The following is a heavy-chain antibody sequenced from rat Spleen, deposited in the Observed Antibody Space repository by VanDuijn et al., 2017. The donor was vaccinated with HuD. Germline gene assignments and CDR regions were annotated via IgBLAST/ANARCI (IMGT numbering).Heavy chain of an antibody. CDR3: ATEYYGFTYWYFDF. CDR2: ISPSGGST. Sequence: EVQLVESGGGLVQPGRSLKLSCAASGFTFSNYVMHWIRQAPTKGLEWVASISPSGGSTNSRDSVKGRVTISRNNAESTLYLQLDSLRSEDTATYYCATEYYGFTYWYFDFWGPGTMVTVSS. D-gene: IGHD1-6*01. CDR1: GFTFSNYV. J-gene: IGHJ1*01. V-gene: IGHV5-19*01.